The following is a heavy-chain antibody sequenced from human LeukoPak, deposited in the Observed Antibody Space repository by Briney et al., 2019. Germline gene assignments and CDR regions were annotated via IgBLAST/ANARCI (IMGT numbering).Heavy chain of an antibody. Sequence: PGGSLRLSGAASAFTFSVYWMSWVRQAPGKGLEGVSSISSSSSYIYYADSVKGRFTISRDNAKNSLYLKMNSMRGEDTAVYYCARLEPAWGYFEYWGQGTLVTVSS. J-gene: IGHJ4*02. CDR3: ARLEPAWGYFEY. CDR2: ISSSSSYI. CDR1: AFTFSVYW. D-gene: IGHD2-2*01. V-gene: IGHV3-21*01.